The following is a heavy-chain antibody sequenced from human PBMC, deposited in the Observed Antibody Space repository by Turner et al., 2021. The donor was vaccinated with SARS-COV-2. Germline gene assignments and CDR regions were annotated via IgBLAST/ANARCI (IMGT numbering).Heavy chain of an antibody. D-gene: IGHD2-2*01. V-gene: IGHV3-21*01. Sequence: EVQLVESGGGLVKPGGSLRLSCAASGFTFSSYSMNWVRQAPGKVLKWVSSIRSSSSYIYYADTVKGRFTISRENAKNSLYLQMNSLRAEDTAVYYCARDHRPVVVPAAKRAGSYYYGMDVWGQGTTVTVSS. CDR2: IRSSSSYI. J-gene: IGHJ6*02. CDR3: ARDHRPVVVPAAKRAGSYYYGMDV. CDR1: GFTFSSYS.